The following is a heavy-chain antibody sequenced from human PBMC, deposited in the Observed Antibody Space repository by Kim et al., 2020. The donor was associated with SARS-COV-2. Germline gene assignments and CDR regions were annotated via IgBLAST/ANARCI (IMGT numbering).Heavy chain of an antibody. V-gene: IGHV4-39*01. Sequence: FKSRVTLSVDTSKSQFSLKLSSVTAADTAVYYCARQEYYGSGRKGWFDPWGQGTLVTVSA. J-gene: IGHJ5*02. CDR3: ARQEYYGSGRKGWFDP. D-gene: IGHD3-10*01.